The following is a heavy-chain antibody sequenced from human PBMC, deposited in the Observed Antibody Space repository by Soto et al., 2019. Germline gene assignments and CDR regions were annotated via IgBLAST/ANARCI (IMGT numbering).Heavy chain of an antibody. Sequence: GGSLRLSCAASGFTFSTFVMHWVRQAPGNGLVWVSRINNDGSDTRYADSVKGRFTISRDNARNTLYLQMSSLRAEDTAVYFCVRDRDGYNFWGQGTMVTVSS. CDR2: INNDGSDT. V-gene: IGHV3-74*01. CDR1: GFTFSTFV. D-gene: IGHD5-12*01. J-gene: IGHJ3*01. CDR3: VRDRDGYNF.